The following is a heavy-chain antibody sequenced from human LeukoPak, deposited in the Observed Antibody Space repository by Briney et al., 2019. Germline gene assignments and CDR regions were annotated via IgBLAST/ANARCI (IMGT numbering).Heavy chain of an antibody. V-gene: IGHV4-34*01. Sequence: SETLSLTCAVYGGSFSGYYWTWIRQPPGKGLEWIGEIDHSGSTNYNPSLKSRVTISIDTSKSQFSLKLSSVTAADTAVYYCARGPYYFGSGTDYNRFNVVYWGQGILVTVSS. CDR1: GGSFSGYY. J-gene: IGHJ4*02. D-gene: IGHD3-10*01. CDR2: IDHSGST. CDR3: ARGPYYFGSGTDYNRFNVVY.